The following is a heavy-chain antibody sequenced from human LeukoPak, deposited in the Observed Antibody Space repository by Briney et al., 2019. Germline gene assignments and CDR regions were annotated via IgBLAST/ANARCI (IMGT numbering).Heavy chain of an antibody. CDR2: IIPIFGTA. V-gene: IGHV1-69*05. J-gene: IGHJ3*02. CDR1: GGTFNSYA. CDR3: ARRGYSGYDKNGGAFDI. D-gene: IGHD5-12*01. Sequence: SVKVSCKASGGTFNSYAISWVRQAPGQGQEWRGRIIPIFGTANYAQKLQGRVTITTDESTSTAYMELRSLRSEDTAVYYCARRGYSGYDKNGGAFDIWGQGTMVTVSS.